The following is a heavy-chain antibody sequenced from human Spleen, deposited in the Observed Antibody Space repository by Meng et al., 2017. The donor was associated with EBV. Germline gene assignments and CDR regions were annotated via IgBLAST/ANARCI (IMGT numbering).Heavy chain of an antibody. D-gene: IGHD2-15*01. CDR1: GGSIRSVGYS. CDR3: VGGDEGRGYFHS. V-gene: IGHV4-30-2*01. CDR2: IYHSAST. J-gene: IGHJ4*02. Sequence: HLQLQVCCSGRGKPSPTLSLTCAVSGGSIRSVGYSWNWIRQPPGKGLEWIGYIYHSASTYYDPSLKSRVTISVDRSKNQFSLKLSSVTAADTAVYYCVGGDEGRGYFHSWGQGTLVTVSS.